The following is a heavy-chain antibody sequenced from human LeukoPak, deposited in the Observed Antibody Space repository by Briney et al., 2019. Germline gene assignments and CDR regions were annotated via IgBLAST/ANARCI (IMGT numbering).Heavy chain of an antibody. CDR3: ARVLGYCSSTSCYGSYYFDY. Sequence: SETLSLTCTVSGGSISSYYWSWIRQPAGKGLEWIGRIYTSGSTNYNPSLKSRVTISVDTSKNQFSLKLSSVTAADTAVYYCARVLGYCSSTSCYGSYYFDYWGQGTLVTVSS. J-gene: IGHJ4*02. V-gene: IGHV4-4*07. CDR1: GGSISSYY. CDR2: IYTSGST. D-gene: IGHD2-2*01.